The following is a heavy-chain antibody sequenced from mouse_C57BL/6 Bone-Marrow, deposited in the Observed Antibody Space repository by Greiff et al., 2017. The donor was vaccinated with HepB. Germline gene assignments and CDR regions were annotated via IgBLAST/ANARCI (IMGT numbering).Heavy chain of an antibody. Sequence: EVQLQQSGPVLVKPGASVKMSCKASGYTFTDYYMNWVKQSHGKSLEWIGVINPYNGGTSYNQKFKGKATLTVDKSSSTAYMELNSLTSEDSAVYYCARLVITTVVRDNPYAMDYWGQGTSVTVSS. D-gene: IGHD1-1*01. CDR1: GYTFTDYY. CDR2: INPYNGGT. CDR3: ARLVITTVVRDNPYAMDY. J-gene: IGHJ4*01. V-gene: IGHV1-19*01.